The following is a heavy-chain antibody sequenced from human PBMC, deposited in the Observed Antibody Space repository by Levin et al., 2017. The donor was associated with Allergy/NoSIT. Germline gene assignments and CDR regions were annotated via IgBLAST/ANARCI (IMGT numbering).Heavy chain of an antibody. CDR2: IKPDGSET. CDR1: GFPFSNFW. V-gene: IGHV3-7*01. Sequence: PGGSLRLSCSTSGFPFSNFWMTWVRQAPGRGLEWVANIKPDGSETYYVDSLRGRFTISRDNTKNSLYLQMNSLRAEDTAVYYCTRNTVAGIGDSWGQGTLVTVSS. CDR3: TRNTVAGIGDS. D-gene: IGHD1/OR15-1a*01. J-gene: IGHJ4*02.